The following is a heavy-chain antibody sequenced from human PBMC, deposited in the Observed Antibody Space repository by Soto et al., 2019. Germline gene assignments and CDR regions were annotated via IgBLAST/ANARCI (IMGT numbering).Heavy chain of an antibody. CDR2: ITGSGGSS. V-gene: IGHV3-23*01. J-gene: IGHJ6*02. CDR1: GFSFSNYV. CDR3: SRGIRAAADPYYYYGMDV. D-gene: IGHD6-13*01. Sequence: PGGSLRLSCAASGFSFSNYVMSWVRQAPGKGLQWVASITGSGGSSYYADSVKGRFTISRDNSKNTLYLQMNSLRAEDTALYYCSRGIRAAADPYYYYGMDVWGQGTTVTVSS.